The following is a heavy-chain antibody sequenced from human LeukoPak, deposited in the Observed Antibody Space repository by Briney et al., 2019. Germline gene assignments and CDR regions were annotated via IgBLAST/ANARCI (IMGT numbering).Heavy chain of an antibody. Sequence: SVKVSCKASGGTFSSYAISWVRQAPGQGLEWMGGIIPIFGTANYAQKFQGRVTITTDESTSTAYMELSSLRSEDTAVYYCARGVVPAAIWSAFDIWGQGTMVTVSS. V-gene: IGHV1-69*05. CDR3: ARGVVPAAIWSAFDI. CDR1: GGTFSSYA. D-gene: IGHD2-2*02. J-gene: IGHJ3*02. CDR2: IIPIFGTA.